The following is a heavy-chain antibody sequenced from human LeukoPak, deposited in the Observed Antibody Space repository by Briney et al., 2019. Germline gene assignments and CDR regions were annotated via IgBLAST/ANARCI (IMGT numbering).Heavy chain of an antibody. D-gene: IGHD2-2*01. V-gene: IGHV5-51*01. Sequence: PGGSLQIFCQGSGSTFTSYWIGWGRQLPGKGLEWMGIIYPGDSDTRYSPSFQGQVTISADKSISTAYLQWSSLKASDTAMYYCARGYCSSSRCYTVDNWFDPWGQGTLVTVSS. CDR2: IYPGDSDT. CDR1: GSTFTSYW. CDR3: ARGYCSSSRCYTVDNWFDP. J-gene: IGHJ5*02.